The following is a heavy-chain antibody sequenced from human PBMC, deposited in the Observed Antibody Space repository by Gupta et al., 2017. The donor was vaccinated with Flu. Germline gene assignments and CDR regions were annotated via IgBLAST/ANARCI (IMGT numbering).Heavy chain of an antibody. Sequence: QEQLVESWGGMLQIGGSLNYSCGAPGLALGQHDMHAVRLGRGAGREWVTIIWCDGSNLYYADSVKGRFTISRDNSRNTVYLEMNNLRAEDTAVYYWARWNLGDCDDVGCHGDALDVWGQGTMVTVS. J-gene: IGHJ3*01. CDR2: IWCDGSNL. CDR1: GLALGQHD. V-gene: IGHV3-33*01. D-gene: IGHD2-15*01. CDR3: ARWNLGDCDDVGCHGDALDV.